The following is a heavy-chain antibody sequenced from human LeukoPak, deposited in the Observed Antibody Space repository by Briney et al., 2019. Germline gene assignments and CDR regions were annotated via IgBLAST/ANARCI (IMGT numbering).Heavy chain of an antibody. CDR3: AKSLNFDGNGYFDY. CDR2: ISGRGGST. J-gene: IGHJ4*02. V-gene: IGHV3-23*01. D-gene: IGHD2-8*01. Sequence: GGSLRLSCAASGFTFSSYAVSWVRQAPGKGLEWVSIISGRGGSTYYADSVKGRFTISRDNSKNTLYLQMSSLRAEDTAVYYCAKSLNFDGNGYFDYWGQETLVTVSS. CDR1: GFTFSSYA.